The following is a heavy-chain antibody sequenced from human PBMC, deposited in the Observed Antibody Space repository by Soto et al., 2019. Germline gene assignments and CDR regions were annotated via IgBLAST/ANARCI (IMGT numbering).Heavy chain of an antibody. CDR2: LYYSGST. J-gene: IGHJ4*02. V-gene: IGHV4-39*01. CDR3: VGSGYSPFDY. D-gene: IGHD3-22*01. CDR1: GGSIDRSNYY. Sequence: SETLSLTCNVSGGSIDRSNYYWGWIRQPPGKGLEWIGSLYYSGSTYYNPSLKSRVTISVDTSKNQFSLKLSSVTAADTAVYYCVGSGYSPFDYWGQGTLVTVSS.